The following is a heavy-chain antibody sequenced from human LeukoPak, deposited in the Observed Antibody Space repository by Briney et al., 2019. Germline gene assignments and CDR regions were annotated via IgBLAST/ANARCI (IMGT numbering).Heavy chain of an antibody. CDR3: ARVVDSYAHFDY. J-gene: IGHJ4*02. CDR2: IYYSGST. Sequence: SETLSLTCTVSGVSISSSSYYWGWIRQPPGKGLEWIGSIYYSGSTYYNPSLKSRVTISVDTSKNQFSLKLSSVTAADTAVYYCARVVDSYAHFDYWGQGTLVTVSS. V-gene: IGHV4-39*07. D-gene: IGHD5-18*01. CDR1: GVSISSSSYY.